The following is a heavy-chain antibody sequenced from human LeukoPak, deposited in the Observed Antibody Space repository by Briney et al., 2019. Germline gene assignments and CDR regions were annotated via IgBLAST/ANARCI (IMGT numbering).Heavy chain of an antibody. J-gene: IGHJ2*01. D-gene: IGHD6-13*01. CDR2: IYHSGST. CDR1: GGSISSSNW. V-gene: IGHV4-4*02. Sequence: SETLSLTCTVSGGSISSSNWWSWVRQPPGKGLEWIGEIYHSGSTNYNPSLKSRVTISVDTSKNQFSLKLSSVTAADTAVYFCARHSSIWSYWYFDLWGRGTLVTVSS. CDR3: ARHSSIWSYWYFDL.